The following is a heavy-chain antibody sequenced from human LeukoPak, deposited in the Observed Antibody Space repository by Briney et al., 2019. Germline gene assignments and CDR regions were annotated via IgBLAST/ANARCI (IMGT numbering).Heavy chain of an antibody. CDR2: IYSGGST. CDR1: GFTVSSNY. V-gene: IGHV3-53*01. Sequence: GGSLRLSCAASGFTVSSNYMSWVRQAPGKGLEWVSIIYSGGSTYYADSVKGRFTISRDSSKNTVYLQMNSLRAEDTAVYYCARDLFTVTHDYWGQGTQVTVCS. D-gene: IGHD4-17*01. CDR3: ARDLFTVTHDY. J-gene: IGHJ4*02.